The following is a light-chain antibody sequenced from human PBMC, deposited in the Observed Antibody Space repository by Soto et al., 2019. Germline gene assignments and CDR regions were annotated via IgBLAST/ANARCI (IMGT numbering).Light chain of an antibody. CDR2: EVT. V-gene: IGLV2-14*01. J-gene: IGLJ1*01. CDR1: SSDVGGYNY. Sequence: QSALTQPASVSGSPGQSITISCTGTSSDVGGYNYVSWYQQHPGKAPKLMIYEVTNRPSGVSIRFSGSKSGNTASLTISGLQAEDEADYYCSSYTSSSTLYVFGTGTKVT. CDR3: SSYTSSSTLYV.